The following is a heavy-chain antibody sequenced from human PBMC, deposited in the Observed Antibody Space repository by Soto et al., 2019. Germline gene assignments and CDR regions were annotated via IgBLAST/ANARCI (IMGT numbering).Heavy chain of an antibody. CDR3: AGESAGSSKTNLFDP. J-gene: IGHJ5*02. D-gene: IGHD3-10*01. CDR1: GGSVTSHY. V-gene: IGHV4-59*02. Sequence: PSETLSLTCTVYGGSVTSHYWSWIRQPPGKGLEWIGFIHSSGGTKYNPSLESRVTMSVDTSQNQPSLRLNSVTAADTAVYYCAGESAGSSKTNLFDPWGLGILVTVSS. CDR2: IHSSGGT.